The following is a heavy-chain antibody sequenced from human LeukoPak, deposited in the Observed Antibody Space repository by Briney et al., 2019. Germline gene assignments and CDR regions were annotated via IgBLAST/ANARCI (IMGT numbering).Heavy chain of an antibody. CDR1: GYTFTGYY. J-gene: IGHJ4*02. CDR3: AREGVIVVAPLDY. D-gene: IGHD3-22*01. V-gene: IGHV1-2*02. Sequence: ASVKVSCKASGYTFTGYYMHWVRQAPGQGLEWMGWINPNSGGTNYAQKFQGRVTMTRDTSISTDYMELSRLRSDDTAVYYCAREGVIVVAPLDYWGQGTLVTVSS. CDR2: INPNSGGT.